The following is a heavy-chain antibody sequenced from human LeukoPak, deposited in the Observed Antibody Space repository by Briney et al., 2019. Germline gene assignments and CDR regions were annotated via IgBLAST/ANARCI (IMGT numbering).Heavy chain of an antibody. CDR2: INPNSGAT. Sequence: GASVKVSCKASGYTFIGYYIHWVRQAPGQGLEWMGWINPNSGATNYAQKFQGRVTMTRDTSISTAYMELSRLRSDDTAVYYCARAFREESGYYSDYWYFDLWGRGTLVTVSS. V-gene: IGHV1-2*02. D-gene: IGHD3-22*01. CDR1: GYTFIGYY. J-gene: IGHJ2*01. CDR3: ARAFREESGYYSDYWYFDL.